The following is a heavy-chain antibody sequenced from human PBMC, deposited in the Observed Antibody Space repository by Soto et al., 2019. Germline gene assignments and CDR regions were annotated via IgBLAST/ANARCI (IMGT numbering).Heavy chain of an antibody. J-gene: IGHJ6*02. D-gene: IGHD4-17*01. V-gene: IGHV1-69*11. CDR2: IIPILGTA. CDR1: GGTFRRYA. CDR3: ARTSTVVTQFSPNYQHHYTMDV. Sequence: QVQLVQSGPEVKKPGSSVKVSCKASGGTFRRYAVSWVRQAPGQGLEWMGGIIPILGTANYAQKFQGRVTTTADDSTRTAYMEMSCRSSEDTAVFYCARTSTVVTQFSPNYQHHYTMDVWGQGTTVTVSS.